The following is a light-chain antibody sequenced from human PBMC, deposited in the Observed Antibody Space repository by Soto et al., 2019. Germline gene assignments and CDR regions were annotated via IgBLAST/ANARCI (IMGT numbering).Light chain of an antibody. CDR1: QTISTW. V-gene: IGKV1-5*01. CDR3: LQHYTYPWT. Sequence: DIQVTQSPPTLSASVGDRVTITCRASQTISTWMAWYQQKPGKAPKLLVYDASTLQSGVASRFSGSGSGTEFTLIISGLQPDDSATYYCLQHYTYPWTFGQGTKVDIK. CDR2: DAS. J-gene: IGKJ1*01.